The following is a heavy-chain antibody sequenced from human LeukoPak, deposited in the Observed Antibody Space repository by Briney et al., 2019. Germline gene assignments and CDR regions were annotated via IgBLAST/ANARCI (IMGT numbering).Heavy chain of an antibody. CDR1: GYTFTDYY. Sequence: ASVKVSCKASGYTFTDYYMHWVRQAPGQGLEWMGWVNPNSGGPVYAQKFQGRVTMTRDTSIGTAYMELSRLTSDDTAVYYCARANSGSYYNYWGQGTLVTVSS. D-gene: IGHD1-26*01. J-gene: IGHJ4*02. CDR2: VNPNSGGP. V-gene: IGHV1-2*02. CDR3: ARANSGSYYNY.